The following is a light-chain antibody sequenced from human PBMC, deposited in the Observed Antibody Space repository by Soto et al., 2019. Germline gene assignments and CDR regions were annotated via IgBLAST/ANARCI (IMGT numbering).Light chain of an antibody. V-gene: IGKV3-20*01. Sequence: PGERAPRSCRASRSVSSNLVAWYQQKPGQAPRLLISGAFNRATGVPDRFSGGGSGTDFTLTISRLEAEDFAVYYCQQCGSAPRTFGQGTKVHI. CDR3: QQCGSAPRT. CDR1: RSVSSNL. CDR2: GAF. J-gene: IGKJ1*01.